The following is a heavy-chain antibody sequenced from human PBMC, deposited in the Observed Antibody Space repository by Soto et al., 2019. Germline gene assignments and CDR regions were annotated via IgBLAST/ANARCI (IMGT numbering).Heavy chain of an antibody. J-gene: IGHJ5*02. CDR1: GFTFSSYG. CDR2: IWYDGSNK. V-gene: IGHV3-33*01. CDR3: ARRGTTTGITENWFDP. Sequence: GGSLRLSCAASGFTFSSYGMHWVRQAPGKGLEWVAVIWYDGSNKYYADSVKGRFTISRDNSKNTLYLQMNSLRAEDTAVYYCARRGTTTGITENWFDPWGQGTLVTVSS. D-gene: IGHD4-17*01.